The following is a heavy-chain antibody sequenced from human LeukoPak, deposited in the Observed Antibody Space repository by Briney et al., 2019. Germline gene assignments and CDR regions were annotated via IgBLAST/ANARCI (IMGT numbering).Heavy chain of an antibody. CDR3: ARKAGGSYRLDY. CDR1: GYTFSSFY. V-gene: IGHV1-46*01. D-gene: IGHD1-26*01. CDR2: INPSGGST. J-gene: IGHJ4*02. Sequence: VASVKVSCKASGYTFSSFYMHWVRQAPGQGLEWMGIINPSGGSTSYAQKFQGRVTMTRDTSTSTVYMELSSLRSEDTAVYYCARKAGGSYRLDYWGQGTLVTVSS.